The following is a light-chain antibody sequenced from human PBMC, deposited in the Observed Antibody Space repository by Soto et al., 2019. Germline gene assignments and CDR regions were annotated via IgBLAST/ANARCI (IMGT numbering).Light chain of an antibody. CDR3: SSYTRSSTLEV. CDR2: DVS. CDR1: SSDVGGYNY. Sequence: QSALTHPASVSGSPGQSITISCTGTSSDVGGYNYVSWYQQHPGKAPKLMIYDVSNRPSGVSNRFSGSKSGNTASLTISGLQAEDEADYYCSSYTRSSTLEVFGTGTKVTVL. J-gene: IGLJ1*01. V-gene: IGLV2-14*01.